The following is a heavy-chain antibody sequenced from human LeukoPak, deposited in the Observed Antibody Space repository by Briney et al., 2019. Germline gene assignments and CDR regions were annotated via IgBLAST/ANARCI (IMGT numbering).Heavy chain of an antibody. CDR1: GYTFTSYG. V-gene: IGHV1-18*01. D-gene: IGHD5-12*01. CDR2: TSAYNGNT. J-gene: IGHJ4*02. CDR3: ARVDSGGGYSGYESYFDY. Sequence: ASVKVSCTASGYTFTSYGISWVRQAPGQGLEWMGWTSAYNGNTNYAQKLQGRVTMTTDTSTSTAYLELRSLRSDDTAVYYCARVDSGGGYSGYESYFDYWGQGTLVTVSS.